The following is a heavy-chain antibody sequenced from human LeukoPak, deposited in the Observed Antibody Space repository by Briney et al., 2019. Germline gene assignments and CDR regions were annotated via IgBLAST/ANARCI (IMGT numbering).Heavy chain of an antibody. CDR2: IRYDASTK. D-gene: IGHD2-8*01. V-gene: IGHV3-30*02. CDR1: GFSFSSYN. Sequence: GGSLRLSCAASGFSFSSYNMDWVRQAPGKGLEWVAFIRYDASTKYYGDSVKGRFTISRGNSKSTLYLQMNSLRAEDTAVYYCAKRYAENVDYWGQGTLVAVSS. J-gene: IGHJ4*02. CDR3: AKRYAENVDY.